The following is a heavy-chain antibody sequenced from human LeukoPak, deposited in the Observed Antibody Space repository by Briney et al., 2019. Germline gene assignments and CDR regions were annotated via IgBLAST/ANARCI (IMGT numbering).Heavy chain of an antibody. D-gene: IGHD6-19*01. CDR3: AKEPRSGWYGVDN. Sequence: PGGSLRLSCAASGFTFSSYGMHWVRQAPGKGLEWVAVISYDGSNKYYADSVEGRFTISRDNSKNTLYLQMNSLRAEDTAVYYCAKEPRSGWYGVDNWGQGTLVTVSS. CDR1: GFTFSSYG. J-gene: IGHJ4*02. V-gene: IGHV3-30*18. CDR2: ISYDGSNK.